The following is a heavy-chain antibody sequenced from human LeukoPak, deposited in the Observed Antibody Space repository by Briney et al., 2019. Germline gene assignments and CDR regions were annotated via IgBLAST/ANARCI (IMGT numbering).Heavy chain of an antibody. Sequence: GGSLRLSCAASEFTFSNYAMNWVRQAPGKGLEWVGRSRNKANSYTTEYAASVRGRFTISRDDSKNSVYLRMNSLKTEDTAVYYCVRVIKDPTTVTSYFDYWGQGTLVTVSS. V-gene: IGHV3-72*01. CDR2: SRNKANSYTT. CDR1: EFTFSNYA. CDR3: VRVIKDPTTVTSYFDY. J-gene: IGHJ4*02. D-gene: IGHD4-11*01.